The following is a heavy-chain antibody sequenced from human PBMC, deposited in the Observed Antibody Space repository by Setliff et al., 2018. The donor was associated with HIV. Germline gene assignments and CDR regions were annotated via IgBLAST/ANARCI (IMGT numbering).Heavy chain of an antibody. CDR1: GGSFSGYY. CDR3: ARGRPGINCYSFCNY. J-gene: IGHJ4*01. Sequence: PSETLSLTCAVYGGSFSGYYWSWIRQPPGKGLEWIGEINHSGSTNYNPSLKSRVTISVATSKNQFSLKLSSVTAADTAVYYCARGRPGINCYSFCNYWGHGSLVTVSS. V-gene: IGHV4-34*01. D-gene: IGHD3-9*01. CDR2: INHSGST.